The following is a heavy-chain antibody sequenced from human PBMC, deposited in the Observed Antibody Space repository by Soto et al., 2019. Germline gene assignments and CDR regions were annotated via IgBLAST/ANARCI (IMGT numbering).Heavy chain of an antibody. D-gene: IGHD3-22*01. V-gene: IGHV1-58*01. Sequence: ASVKVSCKASGFTFTSSAVQWVRQARGQRLEWIGWIVVGSGNTNYAQKFQERVTITRDMSTSTAYMELSSLRSEDTAVYYCAAVLTPYYDNPLFDYWGQGTLVTVSS. CDR3: AAVLTPYYDNPLFDY. CDR2: IVVGSGNT. J-gene: IGHJ4*02. CDR1: GFTFTSSA.